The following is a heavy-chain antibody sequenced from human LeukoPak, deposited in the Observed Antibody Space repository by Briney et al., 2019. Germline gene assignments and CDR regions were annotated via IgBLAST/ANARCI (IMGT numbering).Heavy chain of an antibody. Sequence: GGSLRLSCAASGFTVSWYGMNWVRQAPGKGLEWVAVMSHDGSNKYYADSLKGRFTISRDNSKNTLYLQMNSLRAEDTAVYYCAKESGVYCSGGSCYLDHWGQGTLVTVSS. V-gene: IGHV3-30*18. J-gene: IGHJ4*02. CDR2: MSHDGSNK. CDR3: AKESGVYCSGGSCYLDH. CDR1: GFTVSWYG. D-gene: IGHD2-15*01.